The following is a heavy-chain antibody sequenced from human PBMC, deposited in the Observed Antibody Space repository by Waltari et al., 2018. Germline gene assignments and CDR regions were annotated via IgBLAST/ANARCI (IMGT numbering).Heavy chain of an antibody. CDR2: IIPIFGTA. CDR3: ARGQRIVVVPAAIYGSPFDP. CDR1: GGTFSSYA. Sequence: QVQLVQSGAEVKKPGSSVKVSCKASGGTFSSYAISWVRQAPGQGLEWMGRIIPIFGTANYAPKFQGRVTITADKSTSTAYMELSSLRSEDTAVYYCARGQRIVVVPAAIYGSPFDPWGQGTLVTVSS. J-gene: IGHJ5*02. D-gene: IGHD2-2*01. V-gene: IGHV1-69*13.